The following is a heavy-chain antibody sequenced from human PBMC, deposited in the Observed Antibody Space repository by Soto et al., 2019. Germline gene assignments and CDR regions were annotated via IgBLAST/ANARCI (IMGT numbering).Heavy chain of an antibody. CDR3: AKDIGTYSSGWTFDY. Sequence: DVQLLESGGGLVQPGGSLRLSCAASGFSFSKYAMIWVRQAPGKGQEWVSGISWNSGSIGYADSVKGRFTISRDNAKNSLYLQMNSLRAEDTALYYCAKDIGTYSSGWTFDYWGQGTLVTVSS. CDR1: GFSFSKYA. J-gene: IGHJ4*02. CDR2: ISWNSGSI. D-gene: IGHD6-19*01. V-gene: IGHV3-9*01.